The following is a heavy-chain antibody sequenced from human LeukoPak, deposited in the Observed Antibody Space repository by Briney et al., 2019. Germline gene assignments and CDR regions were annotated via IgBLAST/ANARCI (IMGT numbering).Heavy chain of an antibody. D-gene: IGHD3-10*01. Sequence: GRSLRLSCAASGFTFDDYAMHWVRQAPGKGLEWVSGISWNSGSIGYADSVKGRFTISRDNAKNSLYLQMNSLRAEDTALYYCAKGGGSGSYYNAHFDYWGQGTLVTVSS. CDR3: AKGGGSGSYYNAHFDY. CDR1: GFTFDDYA. J-gene: IGHJ4*02. CDR2: ISWNSGSI. V-gene: IGHV3-9*01.